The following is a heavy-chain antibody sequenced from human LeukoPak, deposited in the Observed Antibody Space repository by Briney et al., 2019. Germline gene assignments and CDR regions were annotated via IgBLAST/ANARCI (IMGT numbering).Heavy chain of an antibody. J-gene: IGHJ6*03. D-gene: IGHD5-24*01. CDR3: ARLRGAQFYFYYYMDV. Sequence: GGSLRLSCAASGFRFDEYGMSWVRHPPGKGLEWVSGINWDGDSTGYAESVKGRFTITRDNDKNSLYLQMNSLRAEDTALYYCARLRGAQFYFYYYMDVWGKGTTVTVSS. CDR1: GFRFDEYG. CDR2: INWDGDST. V-gene: IGHV3-20*04.